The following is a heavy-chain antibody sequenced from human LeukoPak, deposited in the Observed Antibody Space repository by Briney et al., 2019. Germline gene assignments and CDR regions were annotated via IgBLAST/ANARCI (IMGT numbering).Heavy chain of an antibody. CDR1: GFTFSTYW. CDR2: IKVDGSEK. J-gene: IGHJ4*02. V-gene: IGHV3-7*05. D-gene: IGHD7-27*01. Sequence: GGSLRLSCAASGFTFSTYWMSRVRQSPGKGLEWVAIIKVDGSEKYYVDSVKGRFTISRDNAKNALYLQMNSLRAEDTAVYYCARDVGNYFDYWGQGTLVTVSS. CDR3: ARDVGNYFDY.